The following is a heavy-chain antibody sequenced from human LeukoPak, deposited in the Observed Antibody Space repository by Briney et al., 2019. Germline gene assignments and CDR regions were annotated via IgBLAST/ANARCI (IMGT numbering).Heavy chain of an antibody. CDR1: GFTFSSYE. CDR3: ARRGYSGSLDY. D-gene: IGHD5-12*01. J-gene: IGHJ4*02. Sequence: PGGSLRLSCAASGFTFSSYEMNWVRQAPGKGLEWVSYISSSGDTIYYADSVKGRLTISRDNAKNSLYLQMNSQRAEDTAVYYCARRGYSGSLDYWGQGTLVTVSS. V-gene: IGHV3-48*03. CDR2: ISSSGDTI.